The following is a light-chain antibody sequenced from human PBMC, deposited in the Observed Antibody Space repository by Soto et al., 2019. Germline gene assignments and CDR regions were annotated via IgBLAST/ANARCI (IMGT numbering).Light chain of an antibody. V-gene: IGKV3-15*01. CDR2: GAY. Sequence: EIVMTQSPATLSLSPGEIATLSCRASQSVSSNLAWYQQKPGQAPRLLIYGAYTRATGIPARFSVSGSWTEFTLNISSLQSEDFAVYYCQQYNNWPPYTFGQGTKLEIK. J-gene: IGKJ2*01. CDR3: QQYNNWPPYT. CDR1: QSVSSN.